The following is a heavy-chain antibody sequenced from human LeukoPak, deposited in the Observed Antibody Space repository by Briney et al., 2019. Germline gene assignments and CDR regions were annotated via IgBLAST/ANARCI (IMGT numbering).Heavy chain of an antibody. CDR2: ISGSGDSP. V-gene: IGHV3-23*01. J-gene: IGHJ4*02. CDR1: GFTFGSYA. CDR3: ARDRDYPRDQFDY. Sequence: TGGSLRLSCAASGFTFGSYAMSWVRQAPGKGLEWVSAISGSGDSPWYADSVRGRSTIFRDNSKNTVYLQMWSLRVDDTAVYFCARDRDYPRDQFDYWGQGTLVTVSS. D-gene: IGHD4-17*01.